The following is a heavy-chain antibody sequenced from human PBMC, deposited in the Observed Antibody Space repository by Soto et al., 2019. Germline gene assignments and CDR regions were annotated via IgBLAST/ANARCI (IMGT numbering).Heavy chain of an antibody. CDR2: ISAYNGNT. J-gene: IGHJ4*02. D-gene: IGHD3-22*01. CDR3: AIDEAPYLYDSNVYCSY. Sequence: QVQLVQSGAEVKKVGASVKVSCKASGYIFSSYGVTWVRQAPGQGLEWMGWISAYNGNTNYAHKVQGRVTMTTDTSTSTAYMELRSLRSDDTDVYYCAIDEAPYLYDSNVYCSYWGKGNLVTVSS. CDR1: GYIFSSYG. V-gene: IGHV1-18*01.